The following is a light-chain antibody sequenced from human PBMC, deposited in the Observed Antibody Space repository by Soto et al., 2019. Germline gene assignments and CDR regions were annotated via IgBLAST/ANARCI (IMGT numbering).Light chain of an antibody. Sequence: QSALTQPASVSGSPGQSITISCTGTSSDVGGYNYVSWYQQHPGKAPKLMIYDVSNRPSGVSNRFSGSMSGNTASLTISGLQAEDEADYYCRSYTSSSTLYVFGTGTKLTVL. CDR3: RSYTSSSTLYV. V-gene: IGLV2-14*01. CDR1: SSDVGGYNY. CDR2: DVS. J-gene: IGLJ1*01.